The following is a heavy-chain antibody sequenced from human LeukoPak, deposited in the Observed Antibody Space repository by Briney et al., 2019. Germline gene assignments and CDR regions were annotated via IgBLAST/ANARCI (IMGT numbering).Heavy chain of an antibody. CDR1: GGSFSGYY. CDR2: INHSGST. J-gene: IGHJ4*02. CDR3: ARPWTFTNPLGRVTGTSSRRGRYFDY. D-gene: IGHD6-19*01. Sequence: SETLSLTCGMDGGSFSGYYWSWIRQPPGKGLEWIGEINHSGSTNYNPSRKSRVTLSVDTSKHQFSLRLSSVTAADTAVYYCARPWTFTNPLGRVTGTSSRRGRYFDYWGQGTLVTVSS. V-gene: IGHV4-34*01.